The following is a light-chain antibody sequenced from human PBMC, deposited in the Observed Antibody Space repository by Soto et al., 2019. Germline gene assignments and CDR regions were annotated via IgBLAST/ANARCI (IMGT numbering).Light chain of an antibody. J-gene: IGKJ5*01. V-gene: IGKV3-15*01. Sequence: EIVMTQSPATVSLSPGERATLSCRASQSVSSNLVWYQQKPGQAPRLLIYGASTRATGIPARFSGTGSGTEFTLTISSLQSEDFAVYYCQQYNNWPPITFGQGTRLEIK. CDR2: GAS. CDR1: QSVSSN. CDR3: QQYNNWPPIT.